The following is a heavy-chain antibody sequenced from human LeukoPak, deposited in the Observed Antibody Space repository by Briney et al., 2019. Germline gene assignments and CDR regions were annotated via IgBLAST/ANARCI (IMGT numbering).Heavy chain of an antibody. D-gene: IGHD4-17*01. Sequence: ASVKVSCKASGYTFTDYYMHWVRQAAGQGLEWMGWINPNSGGTNYVQKFQGRVTMTRDTSISTAYMELSRLRSDDTAMYYCARERYRDYYFDYWGQGTLVTVSS. J-gene: IGHJ4*02. CDR1: GYTFTDYY. CDR2: INPNSGGT. CDR3: ARERYRDYYFDY. V-gene: IGHV1-2*02.